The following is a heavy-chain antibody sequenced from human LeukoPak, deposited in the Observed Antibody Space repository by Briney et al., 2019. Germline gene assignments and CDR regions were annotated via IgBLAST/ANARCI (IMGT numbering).Heavy chain of an antibody. V-gene: IGHV3-11*01. CDR2: ISTSSSTI. Sequence: PGGSLRLSCAASGFTFSDYYMNWIRQAPGKGLEWVSYISTSSSTIYYADSVKGRFTISRDNAKNSLYLLLNSLRAEDTAVYYCARGSSRNDFWGQGTLVTVSS. CDR3: ARGSSRNDF. CDR1: GFTFSDYY. D-gene: IGHD6-13*01. J-gene: IGHJ4*02.